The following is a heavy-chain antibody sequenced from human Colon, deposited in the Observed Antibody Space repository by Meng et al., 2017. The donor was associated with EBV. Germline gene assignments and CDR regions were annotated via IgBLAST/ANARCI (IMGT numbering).Heavy chain of an antibody. CDR3: ARRRGGSGRDC. CDR2: IYHSGST. Sequence: QVPLQQGGAGLLKPSETLSLTCTVSGGSISSNGYYWDWVRQPPGKGLEWIGAIYHSGSTSYNPSLQSRVTMFVDTSKNQFSLMLTSVTATDTAVYYCARRRGGSGRDCWGQGTLVTVSS. D-gene: IGHD3-10*01. V-gene: IGHV4-39*01. J-gene: IGHJ4*02. CDR1: GGSISSNGYY.